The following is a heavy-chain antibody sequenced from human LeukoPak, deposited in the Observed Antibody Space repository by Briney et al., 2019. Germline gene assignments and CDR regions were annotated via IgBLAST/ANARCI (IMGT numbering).Heavy chain of an antibody. J-gene: IGHJ4*02. CDR1: GGSFSGYY. D-gene: IGHD5-24*01. CDR3: ARERRDGYKVYFDY. Sequence: SETLSLTCAVYGGSFSGYYWSWIRQPPGKGLEWIGEINHSGSTNYNPSLKSRVTISVDTSKNQFSLRLSSVTAADTAVYYCARERRDGYKVYFDYWGQGTLVTISS. CDR2: INHSGST. V-gene: IGHV4-34*01.